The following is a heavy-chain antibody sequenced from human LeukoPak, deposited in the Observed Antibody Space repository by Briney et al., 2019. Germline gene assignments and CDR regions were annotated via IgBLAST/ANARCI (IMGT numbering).Heavy chain of an antibody. CDR1: GDSISSGDYY. CDR3: ARRKSGWFDP. V-gene: IGHV4-30-4*01. J-gene: IGHJ5*02. Sequence: SQTLSLTCTVSGDSISSGDYYWTWIRQPPGKGLEWIGYIYYSGTTYYNPSLKSRVAISVDTSKNQFSLKLTSVTAADTAVYYCARRKSGWFDPWAQGALVTVSS. CDR2: IYYSGTT.